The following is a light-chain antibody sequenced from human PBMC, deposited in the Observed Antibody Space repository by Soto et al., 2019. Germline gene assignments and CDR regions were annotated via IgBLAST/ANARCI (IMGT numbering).Light chain of an antibody. CDR2: DAS. Sequence: DIQMTQSPSTLSPSVGDRVTISCRASHSINRWLAWYQQRPGKAPELLIYDASTLQSGVPSRFSGSGSGTEFTLTISSPQPDDFATYYCQQFNSYPLTFGGGTKVETK. V-gene: IGKV1-5*01. CDR1: HSINRW. CDR3: QQFNSYPLT. J-gene: IGKJ4*01.